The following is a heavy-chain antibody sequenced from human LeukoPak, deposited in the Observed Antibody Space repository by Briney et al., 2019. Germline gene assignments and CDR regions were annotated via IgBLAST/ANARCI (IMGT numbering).Heavy chain of an antibody. J-gene: IGHJ4*02. D-gene: IGHD3-22*01. CDR3: ARHSSGCYPFGY. V-gene: IGHV4-59*01. CDR1: GGSISSYY. CDR2: IYYSGST. Sequence: SETLSLTCTVSGGSISSYYWSWIRQPPGKGLEWIGYIYYSGSTNYNPSLKSRVTISVDTSKNQFSLKLSSVTAADTAVYYCARHSSGCYPFGYWGQGTLVTVSS.